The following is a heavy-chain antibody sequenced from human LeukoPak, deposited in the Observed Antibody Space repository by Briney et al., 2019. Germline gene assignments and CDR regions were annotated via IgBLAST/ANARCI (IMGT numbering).Heavy chain of an antibody. V-gene: IGHV4-59*12. CDR1: GGSISNYY. CDR3: ARGRVAGTTGVDY. J-gene: IGHJ4*02. Sequence: SETLSLTCTVSGGSISNYYWSWIRQPPGKGLEWIGYIYYSGTTNYNPSLKSRVTISVDTSKNQFSLKLSSVTAADTAVYYCARGRVAGTTGVDYWGQGTLVTVSS. CDR2: IYYSGTT. D-gene: IGHD6-19*01.